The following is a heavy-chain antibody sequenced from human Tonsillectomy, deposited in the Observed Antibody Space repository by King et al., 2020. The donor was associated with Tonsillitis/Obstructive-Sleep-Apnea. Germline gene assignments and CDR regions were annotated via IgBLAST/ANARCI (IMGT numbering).Heavy chain of an antibody. CDR3: ARGRRGWQKNSPFDY. J-gene: IGHJ4*02. D-gene: IGHD6-19*01. V-gene: IGHV1-2*02. Sequence: VQLVESGAEVKKPGASVKVSCKASGYTFTGYYMHWVRQAPGQGLEWMGWINPNSGGTNYAQKFQGRVTMTRETSISTAYMEVSRQRSDDTAVYYCARGRRGWQKNSPFDYWGQGTLVTVSS. CDR1: GYTFTGYY. CDR2: INPNSGGT.